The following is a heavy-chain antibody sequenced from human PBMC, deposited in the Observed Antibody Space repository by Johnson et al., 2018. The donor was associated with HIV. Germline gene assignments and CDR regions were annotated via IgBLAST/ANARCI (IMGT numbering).Heavy chain of an antibody. V-gene: IGHV3-30*02. Sequence: VQLVESGGGVVQPGGSLRLSCAASGFTFSSYGMHWVRQAPGKGLEWVAFIRYDGSHRDYVDSVKGRFTISRDNSKNTLSLQMNILRAEDTAVYYCAKDSKRESLQGKDAFDFWGQGTMVIVSS. CDR3: AKDSKRESLQGKDAFDF. CDR1: GFTFSSYG. D-gene: IGHD2-2*01. CDR2: IRYDGSHR. J-gene: IGHJ3*01.